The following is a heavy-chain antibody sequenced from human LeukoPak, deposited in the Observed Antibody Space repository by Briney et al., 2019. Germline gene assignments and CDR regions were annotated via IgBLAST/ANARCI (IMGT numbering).Heavy chain of an antibody. V-gene: IGHV3-33*01. J-gene: IGHJ4*02. CDR2: IWHDGSNK. Sequence: GRSLRLSCAASGFTFSTYVIHWVRQAPGKGLEWVALIWHDGSNKYYGDSVEDRFTIPRDNSKNTLYLQMDSLRDEDTAVYYCARDRGYTYGHPLDYWGQGTLVTVSS. D-gene: IGHD5-18*01. CDR1: GFTFSTYV. CDR3: ARDRGYTYGHPLDY.